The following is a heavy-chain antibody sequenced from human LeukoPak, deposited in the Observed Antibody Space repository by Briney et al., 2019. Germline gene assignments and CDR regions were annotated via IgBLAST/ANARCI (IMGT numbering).Heavy chain of an antibody. CDR1: GGSFSGYY. Sequence: SETLSLTCAVYGGSFSGYYWSWIRQPPGKGLEWIGEINHSGSTNYNPSLKSRVTISVNTSNNQFSLKLSSVTAPDTAVYDCARISGVDPAANNWFDPWGQGTLVTVSS. J-gene: IGHJ5*02. CDR3: ARISGVDPAANNWFDP. D-gene: IGHD2-2*01. CDR2: INHSGST. V-gene: IGHV4-34*01.